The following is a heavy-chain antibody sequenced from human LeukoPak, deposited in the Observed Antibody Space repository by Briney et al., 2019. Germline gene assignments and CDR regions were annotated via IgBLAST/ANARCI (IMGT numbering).Heavy chain of an antibody. D-gene: IGHD3-10*01. CDR3: ARGRRMVRGVRNYYYYGMDV. CDR2: MNPNSGNT. J-gene: IGHJ6*02. CDR1: GYTFTSYD. Sequence: ASVKVSCKASGYTFTSYDINWVRQATGQGLEWMGWMNPNSGNTGYAQKFQGRVTMTRNTSISTAYMELSSLRSEDTAVYHCARGRRMVRGVRNYYYYGMDVWGQGTTVTVSS. V-gene: IGHV1-8*01.